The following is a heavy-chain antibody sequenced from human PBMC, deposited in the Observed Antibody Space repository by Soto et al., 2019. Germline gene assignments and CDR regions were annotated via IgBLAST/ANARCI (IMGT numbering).Heavy chain of an antibody. V-gene: IGHV3-48*03. D-gene: IGHD1-26*01. CDR2: IHPSGQPI. CDR1: GFTFSSSE. CDR3: ARQASR. J-gene: IGHJ3*01. Sequence: EVQLVESGGGLVQPGGSLRLSCAVSGFTFSSSEMYWVRQAPGKGLEWISYIHPSGQPIFYADSVKGRFTISRDNANNSLFLQKNSRRDEETVVYYCARQASRWGQGTMVNVPS.